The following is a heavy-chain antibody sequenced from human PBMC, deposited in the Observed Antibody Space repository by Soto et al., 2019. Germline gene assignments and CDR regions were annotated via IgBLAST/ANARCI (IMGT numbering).Heavy chain of an antibody. D-gene: IGHD6-19*01. CDR2: INRDGSEK. V-gene: IGHV3-7*05. CDR3: VRDRTEYGSAFYEVFDI. Sequence: EVQLVESGGGLVQPGGSLRLSCAASGFTFNAYWMTWVRQAPGKGLEWVANINRDGSEKNYVDSVKGRFTISRDNAKNSLSLQMNSLRGEDSAVYYCVRDRTEYGSAFYEVFDIWGQGTKVTVSS. J-gene: IGHJ3*02. CDR1: GFTFNAYW.